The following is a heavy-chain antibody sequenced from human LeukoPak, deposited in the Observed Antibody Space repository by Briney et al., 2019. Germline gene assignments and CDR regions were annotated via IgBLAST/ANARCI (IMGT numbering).Heavy chain of an antibody. Sequence: ASVKVSCKTSGYTFTNYYVHWVRQAPGQGLEWMGYIIPDSGGADYHQRFQGRVTMTRDKSISTVYMELGSLRSDDTAVYYCSTEDKYCGGANCGKYWGQGTLVTVSS. J-gene: IGHJ4*02. V-gene: IGHV1-2*02. CDR2: IIPDSGGA. D-gene: IGHD2-21*01. CDR3: STEDKYCGGANCGKY. CDR1: GYTFTNYY.